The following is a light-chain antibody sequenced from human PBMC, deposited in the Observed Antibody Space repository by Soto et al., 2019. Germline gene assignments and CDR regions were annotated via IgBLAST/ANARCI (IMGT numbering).Light chain of an antibody. Sequence: IVMTQSPANLSVSPGERATLSCRASQRVSSNVAWYQQKPGQAPRLLIYGASTRATGIPARFSGSGSGTEFILTINSLQSEDFAVYYCQQYNNWPRTFGQGTKVDIK. CDR1: QRVSSN. V-gene: IGKV3-15*01. CDR2: GAS. J-gene: IGKJ1*01. CDR3: QQYNNWPRT.